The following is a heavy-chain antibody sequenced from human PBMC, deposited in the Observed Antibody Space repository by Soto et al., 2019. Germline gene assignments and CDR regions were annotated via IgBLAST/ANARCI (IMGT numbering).Heavy chain of an antibody. CDR2: IYYSGST. CDR1: GGSISSYY. Sequence: KTSETLSLTCTVSGGSISSYYWGWIRQPPGKGLEWIGYIYYSGSTNYNPSLKSRVTISVDTSKNQFSLKLSSVTAADTAVYYCAREIVVVVPAAIGYWFDPWGQGTLVTVSS. D-gene: IGHD2-2*02. J-gene: IGHJ5*02. CDR3: AREIVVVVPAAIGYWFDP. V-gene: IGHV4-59*01.